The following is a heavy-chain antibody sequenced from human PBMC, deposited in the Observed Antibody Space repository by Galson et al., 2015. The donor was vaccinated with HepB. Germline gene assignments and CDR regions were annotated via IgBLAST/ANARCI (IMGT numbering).Heavy chain of an antibody. CDR1: GFTVSSNY. D-gene: IGHD3-22*01. V-gene: IGHV3-53*04. Sequence: SLRLSCAASGFTVSSNYMSWVRQAPGKGLEWVSIIYSGTSTYYADSVRGRFTISRHNFKNTLYIQMNSLRAEDTAVYYCERGPRYYYDSSGPGYFDYWGQGTLVTVSS. CDR3: ERGPRYYYDSSGPGYFDY. CDR2: IYSGTST. J-gene: IGHJ4*02.